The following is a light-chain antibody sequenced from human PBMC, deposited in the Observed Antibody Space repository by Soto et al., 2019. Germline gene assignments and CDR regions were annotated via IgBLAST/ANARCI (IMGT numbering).Light chain of an antibody. V-gene: IGLV2-14*01. J-gene: IGLJ2*01. CDR1: SSDVGRYSY. CDR2: EVS. Sequence: QSVLTQPASVSGSPGQSITISCTGTSSDVGRYSYVSWYQQHPAKAPKLMIFEVSKRPSGVSNRFSGSKSGNTASLTISGLQAEGEADDYCISYLGSRFNPVVFGGGAKLAVL. CDR3: ISYLGSRFNPVV.